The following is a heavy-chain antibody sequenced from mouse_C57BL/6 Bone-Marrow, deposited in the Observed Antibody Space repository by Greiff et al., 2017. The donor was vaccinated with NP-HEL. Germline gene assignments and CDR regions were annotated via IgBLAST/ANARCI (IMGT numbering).Heavy chain of an antibody. CDR2: ISNLAYSI. CDR3: ARGPSGSSSYYAMDY. CDR1: GFTFSDYG. Sequence: EVKLMESGGGLVQPGGSLKLSCAASGFTFSDYGMAWVRQAPRKGPEWVAFISNLAYSIYYADTVTGRFTISRETAKNTLYLEMSSLRSEDTAMYYCARGPSGSSSYYAMDYWGQGTSVTVSS. V-gene: IGHV5-15*01. D-gene: IGHD1-1*01. J-gene: IGHJ4*01.